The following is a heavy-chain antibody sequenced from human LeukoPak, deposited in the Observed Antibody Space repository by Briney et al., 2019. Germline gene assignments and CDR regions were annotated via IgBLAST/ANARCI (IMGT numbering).Heavy chain of an antibody. D-gene: IGHD5-18*01. CDR2: IYYSGRT. J-gene: IGHJ3*02. V-gene: IGHV4-39*01. Sequence: SETLSLTCTVSGGSITSGNYYWGWIRQPPGKGLEWIGSIYYSGRTYYNPSIKSRVTMSVDTPTNQFSLKLSSVTAADTAVYYCARPDQRGYTYGYSAFDIWGQGTMVTVSS. CDR3: ARPDQRGYTYGYSAFDI. CDR1: GGSITSGNYY.